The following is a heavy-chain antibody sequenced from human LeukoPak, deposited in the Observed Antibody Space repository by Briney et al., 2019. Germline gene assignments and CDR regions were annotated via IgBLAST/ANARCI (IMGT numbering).Heavy chain of an antibody. CDR2: IRYDGSNK. CDR3: AKVEGYDYVWGSYRPNYFDY. CDR1: GFTFSSYG. J-gene: IGHJ4*02. Sequence: GGSLRLSCAASGFTFSSYGMHWVRQAPGKGLEWVAFIRYDGSNKYYADSVKGRFTISRDNSKNTLYLQMNSLRAEDTAVYYCAKVEGYDYVWGSYRPNYFDYWGQGTLVTVPS. V-gene: IGHV3-30*02. D-gene: IGHD3-16*02.